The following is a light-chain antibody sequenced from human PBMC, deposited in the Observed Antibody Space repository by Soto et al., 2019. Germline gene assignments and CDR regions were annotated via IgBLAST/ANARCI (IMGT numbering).Light chain of an antibody. J-gene: IGKJ5*01. V-gene: IGKV3-20*01. CDR1: QSVSSSY. Sequence: EIVLTQSPGTLSLSPGERATLSCRASQSVSSSYLAWYQQKPGQAPRLLIYGASSRATGIPDRFSGSGSGTDFTLTISRLETEDFAVYYCQQYGSLITFGQGTRLEMK. CDR3: QQYGSLIT. CDR2: GAS.